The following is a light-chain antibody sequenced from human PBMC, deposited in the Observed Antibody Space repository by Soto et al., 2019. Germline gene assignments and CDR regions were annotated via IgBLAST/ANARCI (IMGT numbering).Light chain of an antibody. CDR3: QQYNSYSMYT. Sequence: DIQMTQSPSTLSASVGYRVAITCRASQSISSWLAWYQQKPGKAPKLLIYDASSLESGVPSRFSGSGSGTEFTLAISSLQPDDFATYSCQQYNSYSMYTFGQGTKVDIK. V-gene: IGKV1-5*01. CDR2: DAS. CDR1: QSISSW. J-gene: IGKJ2*01.